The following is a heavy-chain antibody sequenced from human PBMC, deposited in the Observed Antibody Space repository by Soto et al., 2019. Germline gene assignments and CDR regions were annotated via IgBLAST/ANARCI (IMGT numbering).Heavy chain of an antibody. D-gene: IGHD2-15*01. CDR2: IYSGGST. V-gene: IGHV3-66*01. CDR3: ARDRHRVATVVAATPPYYYYYMDV. J-gene: IGHJ6*03. CDR1: GFTVSSNY. Sequence: GGSLRLSCAASGFTVSSNYMSWVRQAPGKGLEWVSVIYSGGSTYYADSVKGRFTISRDNSKNTLYLQMNSLRAEDTAVYYCARDRHRVATVVAATPPYYYYYMDVWGKGTTVTVSS.